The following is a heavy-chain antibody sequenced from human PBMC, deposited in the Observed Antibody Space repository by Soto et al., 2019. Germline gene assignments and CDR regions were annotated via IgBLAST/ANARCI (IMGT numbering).Heavy chain of an antibody. D-gene: IGHD3-16*01. CDR1: GFSLSTTGVG. CDR2: IYWDDDK. J-gene: IGHJ5*02. Sequence: QITLKESGPTLVRPTQTLTPTCTFSGFSLSTTGVGVGWIRQPPGKALVWLALIYWDDDKRYSPSLKRRLTVITDTSKDEVILTMTNLAPVDTATYYCAQIIRDYSLGRERANDFEPWGQGTLVSVPS. CDR3: AQIIRDYSLGRERANDFEP. V-gene: IGHV2-5*02.